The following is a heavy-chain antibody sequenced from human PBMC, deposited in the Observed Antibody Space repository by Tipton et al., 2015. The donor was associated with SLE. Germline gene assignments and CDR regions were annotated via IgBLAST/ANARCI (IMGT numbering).Heavy chain of an antibody. CDR2: ISSGDSTI. Sequence: GSLRLSCAASGFTFSYYEMSWVRQAPGKGLEWVSYISSGDSTIYYADSVKGRFTISRDNAKNSLYLQMNSLRAEDTAVYFCARLGHQRAYDFWGQGTLVTVSS. J-gene: IGHJ4*02. CDR1: GFTFSYYE. V-gene: IGHV3-48*03. CDR3: ARLGHQRAYDF. D-gene: IGHD3-16*01.